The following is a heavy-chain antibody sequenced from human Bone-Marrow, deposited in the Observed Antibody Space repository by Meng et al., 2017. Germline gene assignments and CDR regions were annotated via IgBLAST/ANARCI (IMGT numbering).Heavy chain of an antibody. V-gene: IGHV3-30*04. CDR1: GFTFSSYA. J-gene: IGHJ4*02. CDR3: ASGLATTRDDY. CDR2: ISYDGSNK. Sequence: GGSLRLSCAASGFTFSSYAMSWVRQAPGKGLEWVAVISYDGSNKYYADSVKGRFTISRDNSKNTLYLQMNSLRAEDTAVYYCASGLATTRDDYWGQGTLVTVSS. D-gene: IGHD5-24*01.